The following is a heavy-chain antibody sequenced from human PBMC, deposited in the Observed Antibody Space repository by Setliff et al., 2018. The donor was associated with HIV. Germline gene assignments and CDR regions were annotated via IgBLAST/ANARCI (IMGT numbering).Heavy chain of an antibody. J-gene: IGHJ4*02. CDR2: IFHSGDT. CDR3: ATRPRIAARPFDY. D-gene: IGHD6-6*01. CDR1: GGSFSTSY. V-gene: IGHV4-59*06. Sequence: PSETLSLTCTVAGGSFSTSYWHWIRQHPEKALEWIGYIFHSGDTYDNPSLKSRIPMSGDTSKNQFSLELTSLTAADTAVYYCATRPRIAARPFDYWGQGMLVTVSS.